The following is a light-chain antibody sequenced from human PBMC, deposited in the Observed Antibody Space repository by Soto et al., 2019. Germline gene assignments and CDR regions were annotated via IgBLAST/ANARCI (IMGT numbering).Light chain of an antibody. CDR3: QQRRSWPPTIT. J-gene: IGKJ5*01. Sequence: DIQMTQSPSTLSASVGDRVTITCRASQSISRWLAWYQQKPGKAPKPLIYDASSLESGVPSRFSGSGSGTDFTLTISSLEPEDFAVYYCQQRRSWPPTITFGQGTRLEI. CDR2: DAS. CDR1: QSISRW. V-gene: IGKV1-5*01.